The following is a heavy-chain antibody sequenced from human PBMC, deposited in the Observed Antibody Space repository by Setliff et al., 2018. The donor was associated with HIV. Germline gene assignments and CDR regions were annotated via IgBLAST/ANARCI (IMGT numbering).Heavy chain of an antibody. D-gene: IGHD3-22*01. Sequence: SETLSLTCTVSRDSINGHWWSWIRQPPGKGLEWTGSIHYSGITRYNPSLKSRVTISVATSKRQFSLKLSSVTAADTAVYYCARALGYYYDSSGYVDYWGQGTLVTVSS. CDR2: IHYSGIT. V-gene: IGHV4-59*11. CDR3: ARALGYYYDSSGYVDY. CDR1: RDSINGHW. J-gene: IGHJ4*02.